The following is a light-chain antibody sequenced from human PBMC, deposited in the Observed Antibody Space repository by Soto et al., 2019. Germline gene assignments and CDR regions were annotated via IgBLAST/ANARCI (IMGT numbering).Light chain of an antibody. J-gene: IGLJ3*02. CDR1: SGHSSYA. CDR2: LNSDGSH. V-gene: IGLV4-69*01. Sequence: VLTQSPSASASLGASVKLTCTLSSGHSSYAIAWHQQQPEKGPRYLMKLNSDGSHSKGDGIPDRFSGSSSGTERYLTIPSLQSEDEADYYCQTWTLAIRVFGGGTKLTVL. CDR3: QTWTLAIRV.